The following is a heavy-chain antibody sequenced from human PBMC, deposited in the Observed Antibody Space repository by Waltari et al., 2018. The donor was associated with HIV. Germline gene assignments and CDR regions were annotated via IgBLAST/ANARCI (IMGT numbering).Heavy chain of an antibody. D-gene: IGHD4-17*01. CDR2: IRQDGSEK. V-gene: IGHV3-7*01. CDR1: GFTFSTYW. CDR3: ARVMTTVTFFDY. Sequence: EVQLVESGGGLVQPGGSLRLSCTASGFTFSTYWMSWVRQAPGKGLEWVDNIRQDGSEKYYVDSVEGRFTISRDNAKTSLYLQMNSLRAEDTAVYYCARVMTTVTFFDYWGQGTLVTISS. J-gene: IGHJ4*02.